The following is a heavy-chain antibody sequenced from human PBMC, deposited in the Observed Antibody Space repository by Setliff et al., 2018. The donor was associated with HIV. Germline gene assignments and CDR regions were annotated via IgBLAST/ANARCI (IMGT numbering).Heavy chain of an antibody. CDR2: MFYSGST. CDR1: GGSISSYY. Sequence: SETLSLTCTVSGGSISSYYWNWIRQPPGKGLEWIGDMFYSGSTNYNPSLKSRVTMSVDTSNNQFSLKLSSVTAADTAVYHCERSYCSSTSCSYYFDYWGQGTLVTVSS. V-gene: IGHV4-59*01. J-gene: IGHJ4*02. D-gene: IGHD2-2*01. CDR3: ERSYCSSTSCSYYFDY.